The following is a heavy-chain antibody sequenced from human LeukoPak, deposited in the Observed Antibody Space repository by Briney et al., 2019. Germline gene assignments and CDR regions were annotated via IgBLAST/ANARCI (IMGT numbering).Heavy chain of an antibody. CDR1: GGSIRSTSYY. Sequence: PSETLSLTCTVSGGSIRSTSYYWGWIRQPPGKGLEWIGSIYYSGNTYYNPSLKSRVTISVDTSKNQFSLKLSSVTAADTAVYYCASSGGSGSYPRALDYWGQGTLVTVSS. J-gene: IGHJ4*02. D-gene: IGHD3-10*01. V-gene: IGHV4-39*07. CDR2: IYYSGNT. CDR3: ASSGGSGSYPRALDY.